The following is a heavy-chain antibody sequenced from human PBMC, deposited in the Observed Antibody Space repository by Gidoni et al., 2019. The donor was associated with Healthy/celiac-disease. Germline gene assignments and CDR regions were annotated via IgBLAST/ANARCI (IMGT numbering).Heavy chain of an antibody. V-gene: IGHV1-18*01. Sequence: QVQLVQSGAEVKKPGASVKVSCKASGYTFTSYGISWVRQAPGQGLEWMGWISAYNGNTNYAQKLQGRVTMTTDTSTSTAYMELRSLRSDDTAVYYCARVLAAMGVDTYNWFDPWGQGTLVTVSS. CDR2: ISAYNGNT. CDR3: ARVLAAMGVDTYNWFDP. D-gene: IGHD5-18*01. J-gene: IGHJ5*02. CDR1: GYTFTSYG.